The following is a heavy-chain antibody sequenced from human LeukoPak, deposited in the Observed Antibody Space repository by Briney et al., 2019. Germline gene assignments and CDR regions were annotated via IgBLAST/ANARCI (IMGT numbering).Heavy chain of an antibody. Sequence: GGSLRLSCAASGFTLSSFGMHWVRQAPGKGLEWVAVIWYDGSNKYYADSVKGRFTISRDNSKNTLYLQMNSLRAEDTAVYYCARELPPVVTYYFGYWGQETLVTVSS. CDR1: GFTLSSFG. J-gene: IGHJ4*02. CDR2: IWYDGSNK. V-gene: IGHV3-33*01. CDR3: ARELPPVVTYYFGY. D-gene: IGHD3-22*01.